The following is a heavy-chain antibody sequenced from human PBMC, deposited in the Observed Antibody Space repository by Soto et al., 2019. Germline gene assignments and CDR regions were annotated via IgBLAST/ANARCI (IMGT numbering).Heavy chain of an antibody. CDR1: GFTFSRES. CDR2: ISDISDYI. Sequence: EVQLVESGGGLVKPGGSLRLSCAASGFTFSRESMSWVRQAPGKGLEWVSSISDISDYIYYADSVKGRFTISRDNAKNSLYLQLSRLRAEDTAVYYCASSATSDSSGYYGLFDHWGPGTLVTVSS. V-gene: IGHV3-21*01. CDR3: ASSATSDSSGYYGLFDH. D-gene: IGHD3-22*01. J-gene: IGHJ4*02.